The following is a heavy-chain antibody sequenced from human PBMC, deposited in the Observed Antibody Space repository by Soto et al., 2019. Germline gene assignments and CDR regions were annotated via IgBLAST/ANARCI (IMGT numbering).Heavy chain of an antibody. CDR1: GFTFSSYS. CDR2: ISSSSSYI. Sequence: EVQLVESGGGLVKPGGSLRLSCAASGFTFSSYSMNWVRQAPGKGLEWVSSISSSSSYIYYADSVKGRFTISRDNAKNSLYLQMNSLRAEDTAVYYCARGEDDYVDYDYYYYGMDVWGQGTTVTVSS. CDR3: ARGEDDYVDYDYYYYGMDV. D-gene: IGHD4-17*01. J-gene: IGHJ6*01. V-gene: IGHV3-21*01.